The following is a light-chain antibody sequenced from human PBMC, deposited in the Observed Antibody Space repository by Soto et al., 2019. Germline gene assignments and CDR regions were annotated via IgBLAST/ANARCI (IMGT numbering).Light chain of an antibody. CDR3: QTWGTGIHVV. J-gene: IGLJ2*01. Sequence: QLVLTQSPPASASLGASVKLTCTLSSGHSSYAIAWHQQQPEKGPRYLMKLNSDGSHSKGDGIPDRFSGSISGAERYLTISSLQSEDEADYYCQTWGTGIHVVFGGGTKLTVL. CDR1: SGHSSYA. CDR2: LNSDGSH. V-gene: IGLV4-69*01.